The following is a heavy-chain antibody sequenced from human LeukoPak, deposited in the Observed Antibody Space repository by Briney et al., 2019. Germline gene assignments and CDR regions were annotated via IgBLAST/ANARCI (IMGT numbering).Heavy chain of an antibody. D-gene: IGHD3-10*01. Sequence: GGSLRLSCAASGFTFTSYAMNWVRQAPGKGLEWVSGISRSSGGSTYYADSVKGRFTISRDNSKNTLYLQMNSLRAEDTAVYYCARDWAYGSGSYRGYWGQGTLVTVSS. CDR1: GFTFTSYA. V-gene: IGHV3-23*01. J-gene: IGHJ4*02. CDR3: ARDWAYGSGSYRGY. CDR2: ISRSSGGST.